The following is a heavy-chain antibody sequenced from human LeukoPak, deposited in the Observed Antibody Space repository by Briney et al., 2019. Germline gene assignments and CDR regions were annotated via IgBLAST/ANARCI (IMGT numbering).Heavy chain of an antibody. CDR2: ISGDGGST. CDR1: GFTFDDYA. Sequence: PGGSLRLSCAASGFTFDDYAMHWVRQAPGKGLEWVSLISGDGGSTYYADSVKGRFTISRDNSKNSLYLQMNSLRTEDTALYYCAKAGDTMIVEGAFDIWGQGTMVTVSS. D-gene: IGHD3-22*01. J-gene: IGHJ3*02. V-gene: IGHV3-43*02. CDR3: AKAGDTMIVEGAFDI.